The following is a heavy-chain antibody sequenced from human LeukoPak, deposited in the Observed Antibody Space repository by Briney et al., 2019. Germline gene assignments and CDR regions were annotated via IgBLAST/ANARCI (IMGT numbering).Heavy chain of an antibody. J-gene: IGHJ5*02. D-gene: IGHD2-2*02. CDR2: IIPIFGTA. V-gene: IGHV1-69*05. CDR1: GGTFSSYA. CDR3: AMAPRTVPAAIFEWFDP. Sequence: ASVKVSCKASGGTFSSYAISWVRQAPGQGLEWMGRIIPIFGTANYAQKFQGRVTITTDESTSTAYMELSSLRFEDTAVYYCAMAPRTVPAAIFEWFDPWGQGTLVAVSS.